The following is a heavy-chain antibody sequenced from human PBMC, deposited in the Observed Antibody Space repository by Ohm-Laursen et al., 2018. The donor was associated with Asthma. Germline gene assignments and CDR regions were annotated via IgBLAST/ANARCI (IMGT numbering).Heavy chain of an antibody. CDR3: ARTSHRWAEAFDI. V-gene: IGHV1-2*02. CDR1: GYTFTSYD. J-gene: IGHJ3*02. CDR2: MNPNSGGT. D-gene: IGHD1-26*01. Sequence: GASVKVSCKASGYTFTSYDINWVRQATGQGLEWMGWMNPNSGGTNYAQKFQGRVTMTRDTSISTAYMELSRLRSDDTAVCYCARTSHRWAEAFDIWGQGTMVTVSS.